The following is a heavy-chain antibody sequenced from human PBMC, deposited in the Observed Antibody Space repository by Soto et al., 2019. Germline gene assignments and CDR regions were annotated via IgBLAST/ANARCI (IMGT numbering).Heavy chain of an antibody. CDR3: AKDLELPLTNPNGMDG. D-gene: IGHD3-3*01. J-gene: IGHJ6*02. CDR1: GFTFSSYG. Sequence: QVQLVESGGGLVQPGRSLRLSCAASGFTFSSYGMHWVRQAPGKGLEWVAVISYDGSNTYYADSVKGRFTISRDNSKNPQYLAMTRQRDEDTAVYYCAKDLELPLTNPNGMDGWGQGTPVTVSS. CDR2: ISYDGSNT. V-gene: IGHV3-30*18.